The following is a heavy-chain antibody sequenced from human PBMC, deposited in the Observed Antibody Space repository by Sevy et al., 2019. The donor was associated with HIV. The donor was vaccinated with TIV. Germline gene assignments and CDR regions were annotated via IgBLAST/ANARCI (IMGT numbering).Heavy chain of an antibody. J-gene: IGHJ3*02. CDR2: IYSGDST. CDR3: ARLSVYYYDSSGYYTTGNAFDI. CDR1: GFTFSTYA. D-gene: IGHD3-22*01. Sequence: GGSLRLSCAASGFTFSTYAMSWVRQAPGKGLQWVSVIYSGDSTYYADSVKGRFTISRDNSKNTLYLQMNSLRAEDTAVYYCARLSVYYYDSSGYYTTGNAFDIWGQGTMVTVSS. V-gene: IGHV3-53*01.